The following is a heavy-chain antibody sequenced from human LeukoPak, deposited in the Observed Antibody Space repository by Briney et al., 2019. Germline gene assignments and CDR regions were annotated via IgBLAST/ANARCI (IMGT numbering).Heavy chain of an antibody. J-gene: IGHJ6*02. CDR2: IYSGGST. Sequence: PGGSLRLSCAASGFTVSSNYMSWVRQAPGKGLDWVSVIYSGGSTYYADSVKGRFTISRDNSKNTLYLQMNSLRAEDTAVYYCARDPRIAVAGTPYYYYGMDVWGQGTTVTVSS. D-gene: IGHD6-19*01. CDR3: ARDPRIAVAGTPYYYYGMDV. V-gene: IGHV3-66*01. CDR1: GFTVSSNY.